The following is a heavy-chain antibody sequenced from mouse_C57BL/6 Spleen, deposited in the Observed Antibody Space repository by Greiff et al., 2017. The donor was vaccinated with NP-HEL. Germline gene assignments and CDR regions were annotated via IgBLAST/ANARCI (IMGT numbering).Heavy chain of an antibody. CDR3: ARGAFYYGSGYRYFDV. J-gene: IGHJ1*03. CDR2: INPYNGGT. V-gene: IGHV1-19*01. CDR1: GYTFTDYY. D-gene: IGHD1-1*01. Sequence: EVQLQQSGPVLVKPGASVKMSCKASGYTFTDYYMNWVKQSHGKSLEWIGVINPYNGGTSYNQKFKGKATLTVDKSSSTAYMELNSLTSEDSAVYYCARGAFYYGSGYRYFDVWGTGTTVTVSS.